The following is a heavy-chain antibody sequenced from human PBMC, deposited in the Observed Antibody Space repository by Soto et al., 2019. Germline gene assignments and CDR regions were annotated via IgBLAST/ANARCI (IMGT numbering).Heavy chain of an antibody. J-gene: IGHJ4*02. Sequence: GGSLRLSCAASGFTFSSYGMHWVRQAPGKGLEWVAVISYDGSNKYYADSVKGRFTISRDNSKNTLYLQMNSLRAEDMAVYYCAEESYRWGQGTLVTVSS. CDR2: ISYDGSNK. CDR3: AEESYR. CDR1: GFTFSSYG. V-gene: IGHV3-30*18. D-gene: IGHD2-2*02.